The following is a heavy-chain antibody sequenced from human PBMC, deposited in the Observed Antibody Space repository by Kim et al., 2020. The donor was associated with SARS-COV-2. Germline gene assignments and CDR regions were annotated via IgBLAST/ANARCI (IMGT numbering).Heavy chain of an antibody. V-gene: IGHV4-39*07. D-gene: IGHD3-10*01. J-gene: IGHJ6*02. CDR1: GGSISSSSYY. CDR3: ARIRAVGSGSGRGDYYYGMDV. CDR2: IYYSGST. Sequence: SETLSLTCTVSGGSISSSSYYWGWIRQPPGKGLEWIGSIYYSGSTYYNPSLKSRVTISVDTSKNQFSLKLSSVTAADTAVYYCARIRAVGSGSGRGDYYYGMDVWGQGTTVTVSS.